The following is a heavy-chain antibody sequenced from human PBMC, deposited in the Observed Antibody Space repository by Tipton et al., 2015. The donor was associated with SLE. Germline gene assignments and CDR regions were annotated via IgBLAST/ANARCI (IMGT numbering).Heavy chain of an antibody. CDR3: ARENWAYDF. CDR2: ISGSGDSS. V-gene: IGHV3-23*01. D-gene: IGHD7-27*01. Sequence: SLRLSCAASGFTFSNYAMNWVRQAPGKGLQWVSFISGSGDSSYYEDSVKGRFTISRDNSKNILYLQLSSLRADDTAIYYCARENWAYDFWGRGTLVTVSS. CDR1: GFTFSNYA. J-gene: IGHJ4*02.